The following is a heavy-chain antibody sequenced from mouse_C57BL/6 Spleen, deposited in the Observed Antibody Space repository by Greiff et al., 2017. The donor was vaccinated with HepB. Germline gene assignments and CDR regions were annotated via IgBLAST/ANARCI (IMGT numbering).Heavy chain of an antibody. J-gene: IGHJ2*01. Sequence: QVQLQQPGAELVKPGASVKLSCKASGYTFTSYWMHWVKQRPGQGLEWIGMIHPNSGSTNYNEKFKSKATLTVDKSSSTAYMQLSSLTSEDSAGYYCARSYYGSSYAYFDYWGQGTTLTVSS. CDR1: GYTFTSYW. V-gene: IGHV1-64*01. CDR3: ARSYYGSSYAYFDY. D-gene: IGHD1-1*01. CDR2: IHPNSGST.